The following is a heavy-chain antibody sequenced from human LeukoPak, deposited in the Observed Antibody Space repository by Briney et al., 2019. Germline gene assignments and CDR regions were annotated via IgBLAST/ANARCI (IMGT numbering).Heavy chain of an antibody. CDR2: IWYDGSNK. D-gene: IGHD3-3*01. Sequence: PGGSLRLSCAASGFTFSSYGMHWVRQAPGKGLEWVAVIWYDGSNKYYADSVKGRFTISRDNAKNSLYLQMNSLRAEDTAVYYCAREVYDGVLDYWGQGTLVTVSS. V-gene: IGHV3-33*01. CDR1: GFTFSSYG. CDR3: AREVYDGVLDY. J-gene: IGHJ4*02.